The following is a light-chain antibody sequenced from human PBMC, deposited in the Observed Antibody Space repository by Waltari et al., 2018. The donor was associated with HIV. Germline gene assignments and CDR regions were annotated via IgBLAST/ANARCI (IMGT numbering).Light chain of an antibody. CDR2: AVS. CDR3: SSYTGTSTHVV. CDR1: SSDVGGYNY. Sequence: QSALTQPASVSGSPGQSITISCTGTSSDVGGYNYVSWYQQHPGKAPKLMIFAVSKRPSGVSNRFSGSKSGNTASLTISGLQAEDEADYYCSSYTGTSTHVVIGGGTKLTVL. V-gene: IGLV2-14*01. J-gene: IGLJ2*01.